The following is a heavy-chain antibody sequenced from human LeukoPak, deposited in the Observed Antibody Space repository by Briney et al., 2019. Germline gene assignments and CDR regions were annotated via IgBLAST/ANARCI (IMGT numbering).Heavy chain of an antibody. Sequence: GGSLRLSCAASGFTFDDYGMSWVRQAPGKGLEWVSGINWNGGSTGYADSVKGRFTISRDNAKNSLYLQMNSLRAEDTALYYCARGDDDTAMVRGAFDTWGQGTMVTVSS. CDR2: INWNGGST. D-gene: IGHD5-18*01. CDR1: GFTFDDYG. CDR3: ARGDDDTAMVRGAFDT. J-gene: IGHJ3*02. V-gene: IGHV3-20*04.